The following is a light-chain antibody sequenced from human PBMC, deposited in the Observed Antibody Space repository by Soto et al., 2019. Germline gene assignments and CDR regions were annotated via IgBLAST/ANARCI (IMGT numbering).Light chain of an antibody. CDR2: GAS. CDR1: QSVSSSY. CDR3: QQYGSSPRT. Sequence: SAPLSRRASQSVSSSYSAWYQQKPGQAPRLLIYGASSRATGIPDRFSGSGSGTDFTLTISRLEPEDFAVYYCQQYGSSPRTFGQGTKVDIK. J-gene: IGKJ1*01. V-gene: IGKV3-20*01.